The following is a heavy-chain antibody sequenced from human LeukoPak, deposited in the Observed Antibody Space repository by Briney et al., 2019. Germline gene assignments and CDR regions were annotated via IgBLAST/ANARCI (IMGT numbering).Heavy chain of an antibody. J-gene: IGHJ4*02. CDR2: IYSGGST. CDR3: ARLGRSGGKYYFDI. CDR1: EFSVGSNY. D-gene: IGHD6-25*01. V-gene: IGHV3-66*04. Sequence: GGSLRLSCAASEFSVGSNYMTWVRQAPGKGLEWVSLIYSGGSTYYADSVKGRFTISRDNSKNTLYLQMNSLRAEDTAVYYCARLGRSGGKYYFDIWGQGTLVTVSS.